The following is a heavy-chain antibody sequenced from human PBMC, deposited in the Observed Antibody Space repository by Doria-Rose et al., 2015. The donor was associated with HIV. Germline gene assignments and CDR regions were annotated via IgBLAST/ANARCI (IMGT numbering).Heavy chain of an antibody. V-gene: IGHV2-26*01. CDR3: ARIKSSRWYHKYYFDF. J-gene: IGHJ4*02. D-gene: IGHD6-13*01. CDR1: GVSLSSPGMG. Sequence: ESGPVLVKPTETLTLTCTVSGVSLSSPGMGVSWIRQPPGKALEWLANIFSDDERSYKTSLKSRLTISRVTSKSQVVLTMTDTDPVDTATYYCARIKSSRWYHKYYFDFWGQGTLVIVSA. CDR2: IFSDDER.